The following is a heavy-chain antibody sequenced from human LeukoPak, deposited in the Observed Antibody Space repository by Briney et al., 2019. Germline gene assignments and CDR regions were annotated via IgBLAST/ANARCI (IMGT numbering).Heavy chain of an antibody. J-gene: IGHJ4*02. D-gene: IGHD3/OR15-3a*01. CDR3: ARLWTNQRYHFDY. V-gene: IGHV4-59*08. Sequence: SETLSLTCTVSGGSFRSYYWSWIRQTPGKGLEWIGYIYCTGSTDYNPSLESRVTISLDTSKNRFSPKLSSVTAADTAVYYCARLWTNQRYHFDYWGQGTLVTVSS. CDR1: GGSFRSYY. CDR2: IYCTGST.